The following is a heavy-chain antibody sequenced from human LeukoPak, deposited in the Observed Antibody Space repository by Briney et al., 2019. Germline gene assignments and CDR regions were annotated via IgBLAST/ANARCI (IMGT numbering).Heavy chain of an antibody. Sequence: ASVKVSCKASGYTFTGYYMHWVRQAPGQGLEWMGWINPNSGGTNYAQKFQGRVTMNRDTSISTAYMELSRLRSDDTAVYYCARDMNIGRWLQFTPFDYWGQGTLVTVSS. D-gene: IGHD5-24*01. CDR1: GYTFTGYY. CDR2: INPNSGGT. J-gene: IGHJ4*02. CDR3: ARDMNIGRWLQFTPFDY. V-gene: IGHV1-2*02.